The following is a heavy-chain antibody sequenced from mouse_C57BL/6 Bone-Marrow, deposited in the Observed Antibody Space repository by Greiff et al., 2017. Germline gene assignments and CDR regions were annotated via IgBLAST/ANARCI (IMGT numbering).Heavy chain of an antibody. D-gene: IGHD1-3*01. V-gene: IGHV1-76*01. Sequence: QVQLQQSGAELVRPGASVKLSCKASGYTFTDYYIHWVKQRPGQGLAWIARIYPGSGNTYYNEKFKGKATLTAEKSSSTAYMQLSSLTSEDYAVYICARSLNYWYFDVWGTGTTVTVSS. CDR1: GYTFTDYY. J-gene: IGHJ1*03. CDR3: ARSLNYWYFDV. CDR2: IYPGSGNT.